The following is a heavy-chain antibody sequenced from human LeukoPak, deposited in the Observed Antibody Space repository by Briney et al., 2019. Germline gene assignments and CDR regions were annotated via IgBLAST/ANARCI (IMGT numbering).Heavy chain of an antibody. CDR2: ISYDGSNK. D-gene: IGHD5-24*01. V-gene: IGHV3-30*18. CDR3: AKDWRWLQDIYGMNV. Sequence: SCKASGYTFTSYYMHWVRQAPGKGLEWVTVISYDGSNKYYADSVKGRFTISRDNSKNTLYLQMNSLRAEDTAVYYCAKDWRWLQDIYGMNVWGQGTTVTVSS. J-gene: IGHJ6*02. CDR1: GYTFTSYY.